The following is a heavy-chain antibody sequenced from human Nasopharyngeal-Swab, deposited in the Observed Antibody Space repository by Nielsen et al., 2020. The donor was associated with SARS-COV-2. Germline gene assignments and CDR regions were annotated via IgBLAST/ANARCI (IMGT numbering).Heavy chain of an antibody. CDR3: ARPLWSYADHFDY. CDR1: GYTFTGYY. J-gene: IGHJ4*02. V-gene: IGHV5-51*01. D-gene: IGHD1-26*01. Sequence: KVSCKASGYTFTGYYMHWVRQMPGKGLEWMGIIYPGDSETRYSPSFQGQVTISADKSISTAYLQWSSLKASDTAVYYCARPLWSYADHFDYWGQGTLVTVSS. CDR2: IYPGDSET.